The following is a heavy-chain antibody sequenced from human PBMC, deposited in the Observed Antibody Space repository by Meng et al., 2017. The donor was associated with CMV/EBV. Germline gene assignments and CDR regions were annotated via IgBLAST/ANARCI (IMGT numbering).Heavy chain of an antibody. CDR1: GYTFTSYG. Sequence: ASVKVSCKASGYTFTSYGISWVRQAPGQGLEWMGWISAYNGNTNYAQKLQGRVTMTTDTSTSTAYMELRSLRSDDTAVYYCARSPHDPTYYDFWSGYYTPYYFDYWGQGTLVTRLL. D-gene: IGHD3-3*01. CDR2: ISAYNGNT. V-gene: IGHV1-18*01. CDR3: ARSPHDPTYYDFWSGYYTPYYFDY. J-gene: IGHJ4*02.